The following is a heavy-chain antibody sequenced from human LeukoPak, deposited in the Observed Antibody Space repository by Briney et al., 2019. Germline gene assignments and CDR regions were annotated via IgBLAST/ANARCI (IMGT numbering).Heavy chain of an antibody. CDR2: IYYSGST. Sequence: PSETLSLTCTVSGGSISSGDYYWSWICQPPGKGLEWIGYIYYSGSTYYDPSLKSRVTISVDTSKNQFSLKLSSVTAADTAVYYCARAESNWNCFDYWGQGTLVTVSS. CDR3: ARAESNWNCFDY. J-gene: IGHJ4*02. D-gene: IGHD1-7*01. CDR1: GGSISSGDYY. V-gene: IGHV4-30-4*01.